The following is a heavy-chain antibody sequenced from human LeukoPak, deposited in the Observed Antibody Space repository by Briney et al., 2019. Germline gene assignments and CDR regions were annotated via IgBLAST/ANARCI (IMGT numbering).Heavy chain of an antibody. J-gene: IGHJ4*02. V-gene: IGHV3-21*01. Sequence: PGGSLRLSCAASGFTLSNYTMNWVRQAPGKGLEWVSSISSSNNYIYYADSVKGRFTVSRDNAKNSLYLQMNSLRAEDTAVYYCARRSPNYYCGYWGQGTPVTVSS. CDR1: GFTLSNYT. CDR2: ISSSNNYI. CDR3: ARRSPNYYCGY.